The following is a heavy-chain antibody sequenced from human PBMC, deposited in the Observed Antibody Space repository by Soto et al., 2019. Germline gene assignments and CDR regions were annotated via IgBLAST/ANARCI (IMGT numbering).Heavy chain of an antibody. V-gene: IGHV3-23*01. D-gene: IGHD6-6*01. CDR2: ISGRCCST. J-gene: IGHJ4*02. Sequence: EVQLLESGGGLVQPGGSLRLSCAASGFTFSSYAMSWVRQAPGKGLEWVSAISGRCCSTYYEDSVKGRYTISRDNSKNTRYLHTNSLRAEDTAVYYCAKGTSIADRPLEYYFHYCGQGTPVTVSS. CDR3: AKGTSIADRPLEYYFHY. CDR1: GFTFSSYA.